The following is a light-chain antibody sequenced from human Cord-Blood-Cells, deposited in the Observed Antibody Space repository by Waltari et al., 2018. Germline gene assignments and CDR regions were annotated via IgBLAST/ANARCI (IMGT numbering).Light chain of an antibody. V-gene: IGKV1-39*01. CDR3: QQSYSTHLT. Sequence: DIQMTQSPSSLSSFVGDRVTITCRASQSISSYLNWYQQKPGKAPKLLIYAASSLQSGVPSRFSGSGSGTDFTLTISSLQPEDFATYYCQQSYSTHLTFGGGTKVEIK. CDR2: AAS. CDR1: QSISSY. J-gene: IGKJ4*01.